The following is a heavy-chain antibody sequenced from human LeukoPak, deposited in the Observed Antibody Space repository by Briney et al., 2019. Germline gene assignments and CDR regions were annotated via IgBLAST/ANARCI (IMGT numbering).Heavy chain of an antibody. CDR1: GFTFDDYV. Sequence: PGGSLRLSCAASGFTFDDYVLHWVRQAPGKGLEWVSLISGDGGSTFYADSVKGRFTISRDNSRNSLFLQMNSLRTEDTALYFCAKSFTTGWAAADYWGQGTLVTVSS. CDR3: AKSFTTGWAAADY. J-gene: IGHJ4*02. V-gene: IGHV3-43*02. D-gene: IGHD6-19*01. CDR2: ISGDGGST.